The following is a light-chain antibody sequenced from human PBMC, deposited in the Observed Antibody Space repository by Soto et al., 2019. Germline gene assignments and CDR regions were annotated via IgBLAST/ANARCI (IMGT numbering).Light chain of an antibody. CDR2: GAS. J-gene: IGKJ1*01. V-gene: IGKV3-15*01. CDR1: QSVSSN. Sequence: EIVMTQSPATLSVSPGERATLSCRASQSVSSNLAWYQQKPGQAPRLLIYGASTRANGIPARFSASGSGTEFTLTISSLQSEDFEVYYCQQYNNWPPWTFGQGTKVEIK. CDR3: QQYNNWPPWT.